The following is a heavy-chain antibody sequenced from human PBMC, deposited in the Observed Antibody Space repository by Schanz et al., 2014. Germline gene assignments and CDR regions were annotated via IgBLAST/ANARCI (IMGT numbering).Heavy chain of an antibody. CDR3: ARFLARYQYYGVDV. V-gene: IGHV3-48*04. CDR2: ISGSSIHK. D-gene: IGHD2-21*01. Sequence: VQLVESGGDLVQPGGSLRLSCAGSGVDLSGNALHWVRQAPGKGLEWVSHISGSSIHKNYADSVKGRCSISRDNGETSVYLQINSLRVEDTAVYYCARFLARYQYYGVDVWGQGTLVTVSS. J-gene: IGHJ4*02. CDR1: GVDLSGNA.